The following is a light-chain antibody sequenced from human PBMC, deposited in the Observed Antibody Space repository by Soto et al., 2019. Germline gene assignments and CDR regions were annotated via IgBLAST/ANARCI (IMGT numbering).Light chain of an antibody. J-gene: IGLJ1*01. V-gene: IGLV1-40*01. CDR2: GNS. CDR3: QSYDSSLSGSKV. CDR1: SSNIGAGYD. Sequence: QSVLTQPPSLSGAPGQRVTISCTVSSSNIGAGYDVHWYQQLPGTAPKLLIYGNSNRPSGVPDRFSGSKSGTSASLAITGLQAEDEADYYGQSYDSSLSGSKVFGTGTKLTVL.